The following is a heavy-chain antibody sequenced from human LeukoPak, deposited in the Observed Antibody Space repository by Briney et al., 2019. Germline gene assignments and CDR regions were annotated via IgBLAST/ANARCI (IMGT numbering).Heavy chain of an antibody. D-gene: IGHD6-19*01. Sequence: ASVKVSCKASGYSFINYYMHWVRQAPGQGLEWMGMINPSGGSTSYTQKLQGRVTVTRDMSTSTVHMELKGLRSEDTAMYYCARAWEAVAGNYGVIDYWGQGTLVTVSS. J-gene: IGHJ4*02. V-gene: IGHV1-46*01. CDR3: ARAWEAVAGNYGVIDY. CDR2: INPSGGST. CDR1: GYSFINYY.